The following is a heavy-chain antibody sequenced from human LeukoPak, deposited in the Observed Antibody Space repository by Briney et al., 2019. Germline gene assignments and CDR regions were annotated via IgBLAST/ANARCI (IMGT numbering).Heavy chain of an antibody. Sequence: KPSETLSLTCTGSAGSISSYYWSWIRQPPGKGLEWIGYIYYSGSTNYNPSLKSRVTISVDTSKNQFSLKLSSVTAADTAVYYCARGVRYCSSTSCPYYYYYYMDVWGKGTTVTVSS. V-gene: IGHV4-59*01. CDR2: IYYSGST. J-gene: IGHJ6*03. CDR3: ARGVRYCSSTSCPYYYYYYMDV. CDR1: AGSISSYY. D-gene: IGHD2-2*01.